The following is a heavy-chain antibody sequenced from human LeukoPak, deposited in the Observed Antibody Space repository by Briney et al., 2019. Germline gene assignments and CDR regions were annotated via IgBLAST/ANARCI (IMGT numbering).Heavy chain of an antibody. CDR3: AKGRVGYCSSTSCYVSEYFQH. D-gene: IGHD2-2*01. CDR2: ISYDGSNK. V-gene: IGHV3-30-3*01. CDR1: GFTFSSYA. Sequence: GGSLRLSCAASGFTFSSYAMHWVRQAPGKGLEWVAVISYDGSNKYYADSVKGRFTISRDNSKNTLYLQMNSLRAEDTAVYYCAKGRVGYCSSTSCYVSEYFQHWGQGTLVTVSS. J-gene: IGHJ1*01.